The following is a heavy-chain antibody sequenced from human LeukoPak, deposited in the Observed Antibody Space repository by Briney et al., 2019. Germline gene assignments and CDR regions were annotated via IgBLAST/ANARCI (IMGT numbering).Heavy chain of an antibody. Sequence: GGSLRLSCAASGFTFSSYAMSWVRQAPGKGLEWASGISGSGDSTYYADSVKGRFIISRDNSKNTVYLQMDSLRAEDTAVYYCAKEHRVDSSGYYYGSWGQGTLVTVAS. D-gene: IGHD3-22*01. V-gene: IGHV3-23*01. CDR3: AKEHRVDSSGYYYGS. CDR1: GFTFSSYA. CDR2: ISGSGDST. J-gene: IGHJ5*02.